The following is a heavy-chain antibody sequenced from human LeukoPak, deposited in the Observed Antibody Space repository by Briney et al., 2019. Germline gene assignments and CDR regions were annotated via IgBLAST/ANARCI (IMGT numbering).Heavy chain of an antibody. Sequence: GGSLRLSCAASGFTFSSYGMHWVRQAPGKGLEWVAFIRYDGSNKYYADSVKGRFTISRDNSKNTPYLQMNGLRAEDTAVYYCVKYYYDSSGYYHYGNWGQGTLVTVSS. D-gene: IGHD3-22*01. CDR2: IRYDGSNK. CDR3: VKYYYDSSGYYHYGN. CDR1: GFTFSSYG. J-gene: IGHJ4*02. V-gene: IGHV3-30*02.